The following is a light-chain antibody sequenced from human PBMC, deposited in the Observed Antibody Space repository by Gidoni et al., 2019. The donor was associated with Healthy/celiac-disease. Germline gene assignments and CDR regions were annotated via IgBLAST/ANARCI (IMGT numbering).Light chain of an antibody. CDR2: GAS. V-gene: IGKV3-15*01. Sequence: EIVMTQSPANLSVSPGERATLSCRASQSVSSNFAWYQQKPGQAPRLLIYGASTRATGIPARFSGSGSGTEFTLTISSLQSEDSAVSYCQSQDTFGQWTKLEIK. J-gene: IGKJ2*01. CDR1: QSVSSN. CDR3: QSQDT.